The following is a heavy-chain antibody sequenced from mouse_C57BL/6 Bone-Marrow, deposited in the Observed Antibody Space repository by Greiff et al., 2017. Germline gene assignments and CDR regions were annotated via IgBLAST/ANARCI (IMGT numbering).Heavy chain of an antibody. CDR1: GYTFTSYD. D-gene: IGHD3-1*01. J-gene: IGHJ3*01. CDR3: ARGASFAY. Sequence: QVQLQQSGPELVKPGASVKLSCKASGYTFTSYDINWVKQRPGQRLEWIGLIYTRDGSNKYAEKFKGKATLTVDTSSITAYMELHSLTSEDSAVYFCARGASFAYWGQGTLVTVSA. V-gene: IGHV1-85*01. CDR2: IYTRDGSN.